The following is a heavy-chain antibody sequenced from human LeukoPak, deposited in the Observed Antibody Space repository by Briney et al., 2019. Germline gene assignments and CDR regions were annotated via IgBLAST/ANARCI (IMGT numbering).Heavy chain of an antibody. D-gene: IGHD5-18*01. Sequence: SVKVSCKASGGTFSSYDISWVRQAPGQGLEWMGRIIPIFGTANYAQKFQGRVTITTDESTSTAYMQLSSLRSEDTAVYYCARDISAFGYSYESWGQGTLVTVSS. CDR3: ARDISAFGYSYES. CDR2: IIPIFGTA. J-gene: IGHJ4*02. V-gene: IGHV1-69*05. CDR1: GGTFSSYD.